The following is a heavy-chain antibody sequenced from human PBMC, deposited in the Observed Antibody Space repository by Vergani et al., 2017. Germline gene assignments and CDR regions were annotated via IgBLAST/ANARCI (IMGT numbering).Heavy chain of an antibody. CDR3: ARQAVVPAANGWFDP. J-gene: IGHJ5*02. CDR2: IDPSDSYT. V-gene: IGHV5-10-1*01. CDR1: GYSFNSYW. Sequence: EVQLVQCGAEVKKPGESLRISCKGSGYSFNSYWISWVRQMPGKGVEWMGRIDPSDSYTNYSPSFQGHVSISADKSISTAYLQWSSLKASDTAMYYCARQAVVPAANGWFDPWGQGTLVTVSS. D-gene: IGHD2-2*01.